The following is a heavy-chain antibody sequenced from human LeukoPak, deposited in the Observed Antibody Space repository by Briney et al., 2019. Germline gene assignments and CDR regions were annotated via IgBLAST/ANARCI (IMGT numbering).Heavy chain of an antibody. J-gene: IGHJ4*02. CDR1: GFTFSDYG. V-gene: IGHV3-30*03. Sequence: GGSLRLSCAASGFTFSDYGMHWVRQAPGKGLEWVAVISHDGSNKYYADSVKGRFTISRDNSKNTLYLQMNSLRAEDAAVYYCARDGPYYDFWSGYYNNYYFDYWGQGTLVTVSS. CDR2: ISHDGSNK. D-gene: IGHD3-3*01. CDR3: ARDGPYYDFWSGYYNNYYFDY.